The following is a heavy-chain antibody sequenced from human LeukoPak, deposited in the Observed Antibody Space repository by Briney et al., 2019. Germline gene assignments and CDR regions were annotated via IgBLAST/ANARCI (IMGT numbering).Heavy chain of an antibody. CDR3: AKDCNGGNCYIDY. CDR2: MSGRGVST. D-gene: IGHD2-15*01. Sequence: GGSLRLSCAASGFTVSSYGMTWVRQAPGKGLEWVSGMSGRGVSTYYADSVKGRFTISSDNSKNTLYLQMNSLRAEDTAIYYCAKDCNGGNCYIDYWGQGTLVTVAS. V-gene: IGHV3-23*01. J-gene: IGHJ4*02. CDR1: GFTVSSYG.